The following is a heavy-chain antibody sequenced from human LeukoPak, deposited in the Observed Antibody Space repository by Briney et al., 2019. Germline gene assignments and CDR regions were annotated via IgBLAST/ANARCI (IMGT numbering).Heavy chain of an antibody. CDR1: GGTFSGNS. Sequence: ASVNVSCKASGGTFSGNSITWVRQAPGQGLEWMGRFIPILNTTNYAQDFQGRVTLTADKSTSTAYMELMSLGSEDTAVYYCARETRDSNWNSVAYLDHWGQGTLVTVSS. J-gene: IGHJ4*02. CDR3: ARETRDSNWNSVAYLDH. V-gene: IGHV1-69*08. CDR2: FIPILNTT. D-gene: IGHD1-7*01.